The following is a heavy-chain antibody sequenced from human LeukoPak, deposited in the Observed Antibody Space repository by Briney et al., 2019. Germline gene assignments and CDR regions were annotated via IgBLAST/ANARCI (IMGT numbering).Heavy chain of an antibody. CDR1: GSTVSSNY. Sequence: PGGSLRLSCAASGSTVSSNYINWVRQAPGKGLEWVSVIYSGGSTSYADSVKGRFTISRDTSKNTVYLQMNGLRAENTAVYYCARSFPGHGDTFDYWGRGTLVTVSS. CDR2: IYSGGST. D-gene: IGHD4-17*01. CDR3: ARSFPGHGDTFDY. V-gene: IGHV3-53*01. J-gene: IGHJ4*02.